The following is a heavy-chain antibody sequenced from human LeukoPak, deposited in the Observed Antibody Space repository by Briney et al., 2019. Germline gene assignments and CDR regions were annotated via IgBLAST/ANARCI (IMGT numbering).Heavy chain of an antibody. V-gene: IGHV1-8*01. Sequence: ASVKVSCKASGYTFTSYDINWVRQATGQGLEWMGWMNPNSGNTGYAQKFQGRVTMTRNTSISTAYMELSSLRSEDTAVYYCARGGRLYGQYSSSLFDYWGQGTLVTVSS. CDR2: MNPNSGNT. CDR1: GYTFTSYD. CDR3: ARGGRLYGQYSSSLFDY. J-gene: IGHJ4*02. D-gene: IGHD6-6*01.